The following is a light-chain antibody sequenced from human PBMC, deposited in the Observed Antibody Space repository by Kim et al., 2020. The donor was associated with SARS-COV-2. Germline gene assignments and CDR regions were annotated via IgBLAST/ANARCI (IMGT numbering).Light chain of an antibody. CDR3: SSYTSSSTNYV. CDR2: DVS. Sequence: QSALTQPASVSGSPGQSITISCTGTSSDVSGYNYVSWYQQHPGKAPKLMIYDVSNRHSGVSNRFSGSKSGNTASLTISGLQAEDEADYYCSSYTSSSTNYVFGTGTKVTVL. CDR1: SSDVSGYNY. J-gene: IGLJ1*01. V-gene: IGLV2-14*03.